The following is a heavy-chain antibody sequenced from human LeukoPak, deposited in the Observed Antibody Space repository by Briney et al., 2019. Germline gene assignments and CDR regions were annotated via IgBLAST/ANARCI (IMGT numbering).Heavy chain of an antibody. CDR3: AKGGTSVTRYVDY. J-gene: IGHJ4*02. V-gene: IGHV3-30*18. CDR1: GFTFSRYA. Sequence: GGSLRLSCGASGFTFSRYAMSWVRQAPGKGLEWVAVISYDGSNKYYADSVKGRFTISRDNSKNTLYLQMNSLRAEDTAVYYCAKGGTSVTRYVDYWGQGTLVTVSS. CDR2: ISYDGSNK. D-gene: IGHD4-17*01.